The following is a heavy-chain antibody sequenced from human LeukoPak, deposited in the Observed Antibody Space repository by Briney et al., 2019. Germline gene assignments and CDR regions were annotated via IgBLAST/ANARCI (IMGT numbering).Heavy chain of an antibody. CDR1: GGSISSYY. CDR3: ARDGVVVAAPNFYGDYPPSSYYYYGMDV. Sequence: PSETLSLTCTVSGGSISSYYWSWIRQPAGKGLEWIGRIYTSGSTNYNPSLKSRVTMSVDTSKNQFSLKLSSVTAADTAVYYYARDGVVVAAPNFYGDYPPSSYYYYGMDVWGQGTTVTVSS. CDR2: IYTSGST. J-gene: IGHJ6*02. V-gene: IGHV4-4*07. D-gene: IGHD2-15*01.